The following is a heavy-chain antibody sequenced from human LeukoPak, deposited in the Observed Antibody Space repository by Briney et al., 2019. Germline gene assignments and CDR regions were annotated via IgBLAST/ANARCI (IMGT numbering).Heavy chain of an antibody. V-gene: IGHV3-30*18. CDR1: GFTFSSYG. Sequence: PGGSLRLSCAASGFTFSSYGMHWVRQAPGKGLEWVAVISYDGSNKYYADSVKGRFTISRDNSKNTLYLQMNSLRAEDTAVYYCAKDGVWGSHRSPLDFDYWGQGTLVTVSS. J-gene: IGHJ4*02. D-gene: IGHD3-16*02. CDR3: AKDGVWGSHRSPLDFDY. CDR2: ISYDGSNK.